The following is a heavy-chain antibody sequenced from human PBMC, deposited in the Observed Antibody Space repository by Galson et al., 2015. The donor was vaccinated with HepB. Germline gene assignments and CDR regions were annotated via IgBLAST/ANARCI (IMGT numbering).Heavy chain of an antibody. CDR1: GFTFSSYA. D-gene: IGHD3-10*01. CDR2: ISGGGGST. Sequence: SLRLSCAASGFTFSSYAMSWVRQAPGKGLEWVSAISGGGGSTYYADSVKGRFTISRDNSWNTLYLQMNSLRAEDTAVYYCAKSSGNYFGSGSYYPETYFGYWGQGTLVTVSS. V-gene: IGHV3-23*01. J-gene: IGHJ4*02. CDR3: AKSSGNYFGSGSYYPETYFGY.